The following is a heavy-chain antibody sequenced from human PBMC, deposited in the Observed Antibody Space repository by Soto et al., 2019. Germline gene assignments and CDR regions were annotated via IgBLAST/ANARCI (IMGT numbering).Heavy chain of an antibody. J-gene: IGHJ4*02. Sequence: SETLSLTCAVSGGSISSGGYSWSWIRQPPGKGLEWIGYIYHSGSTYYNPSLKSRVTISVDRSKNQFSLNRLRAEDTAIYYCAKVITIFGVAGVTHYFDNWGQGSLVTVSS. CDR1: GGSISSGGYS. CDR2: IYHSGST. V-gene: IGHV4-30-2*01. CDR3: AKVITIFGVAGVTHYFDN. D-gene: IGHD3-3*01.